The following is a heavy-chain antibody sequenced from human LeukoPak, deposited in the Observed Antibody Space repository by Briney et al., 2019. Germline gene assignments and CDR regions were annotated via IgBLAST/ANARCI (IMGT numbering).Heavy chain of an antibody. CDR3: ARVRTGDAFDI. D-gene: IGHD3/OR15-3a*01. CDR1: EFTFSSYW. Sequence: PGGSLKLSCAGSEFTFSSYWMTWVRQAPGKGLEWMAHIKEDGSEKFYVDSVKGRFTISRDNAKNSLYLQMNNVRADDTAIYYCARVRTGDAFDIWGQGTMVAVSS. V-gene: IGHV3-7*01. J-gene: IGHJ3*02. CDR2: IKEDGSEK.